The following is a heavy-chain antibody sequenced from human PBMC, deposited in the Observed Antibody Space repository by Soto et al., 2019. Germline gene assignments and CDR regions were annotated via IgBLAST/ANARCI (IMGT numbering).Heavy chain of an antibody. CDR1: GGTFSSYT. Sequence: QVQLVQSGAEVKKPGSSVKVSCKASGGTFSSYTISWVRQAPRQGREWMGRIIPILGIANYAQKFQGRVTITEDKSTSTAYMELSSLRSEDTAVYYCARSTDDYGDYGDYWGQGTLVTVSS. CDR2: IIPILGIA. J-gene: IGHJ4*02. D-gene: IGHD4-17*01. CDR3: ARSTDDYGDYGDY. V-gene: IGHV1-69*02.